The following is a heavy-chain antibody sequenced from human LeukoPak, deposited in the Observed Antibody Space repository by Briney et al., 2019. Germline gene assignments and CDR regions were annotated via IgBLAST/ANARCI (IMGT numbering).Heavy chain of an antibody. V-gene: IGHV3-48*03. Sequence: PGGSLRLSCAASGFTFSSYEMNWVRQAPGKGLEWVSYISSSGSTIYYADSVKGRFTISRDNSKNTLYLQMNSLRAEDTAVYYCAKDLGSGYYYWGQGTLVTVSS. CDR2: ISSSGSTI. J-gene: IGHJ4*02. CDR3: AKDLGSGYYY. D-gene: IGHD3-3*01. CDR1: GFTFSSYE.